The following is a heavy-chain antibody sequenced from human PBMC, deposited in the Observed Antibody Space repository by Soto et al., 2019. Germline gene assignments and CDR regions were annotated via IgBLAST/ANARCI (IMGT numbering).Heavy chain of an antibody. Sequence: QVQLVQSGAEVKKPGSSVKVSCKASGDTFTIFAISWVRQAPGQGLEWMGGIIPTIGTTNYAQRFQGRITVTGDESTGTAYMELSSLQSEDTAVYYCARDLGSGYDPGEYWGQGTLVTVSS. CDR3: ARDLGSGYDPGEY. D-gene: IGHD5-12*01. J-gene: IGHJ4*02. CDR1: GDTFTIFA. CDR2: IIPTIGTT. V-gene: IGHV1-69*12.